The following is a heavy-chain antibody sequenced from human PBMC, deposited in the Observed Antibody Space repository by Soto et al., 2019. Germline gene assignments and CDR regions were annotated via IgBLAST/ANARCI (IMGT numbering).Heavy chain of an antibody. CDR1: GGSISSYY. J-gene: IGHJ4*02. Sequence: SETLSLTCTVSGGSISSYYCRWIRQPPGKGLEWIGYIYYSASTNYSPSLKSRVTISVDTSKNQFSLNLSSVTAADTAVYYCARHLPYCGGDCYSLDYWGQGTLVTVSS. V-gene: IGHV4-59*08. CDR3: ARHLPYCGGDCYSLDY. D-gene: IGHD2-21*02. CDR2: IYYSAST.